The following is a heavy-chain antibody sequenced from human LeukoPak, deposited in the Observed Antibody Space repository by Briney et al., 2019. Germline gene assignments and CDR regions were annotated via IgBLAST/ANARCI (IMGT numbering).Heavy chain of an antibody. CDR2: INHSGST. J-gene: IGHJ6*03. CDR1: GGSFSGYY. CDR3: ARVGFGTTVTTGYYYYYMDV. V-gene: IGHV4-34*01. D-gene: IGHD4-11*01. Sequence: PSETLSLTCAVYGGSFSGYYWSWIRQPPGKGLEWIGEINHSGSTNYNPSLKSRVTISVDTSKNQFSLKLSSVTAADTAVYYCARVGFGTTVTTGYYYYYMDVWGKGTTVTVSS.